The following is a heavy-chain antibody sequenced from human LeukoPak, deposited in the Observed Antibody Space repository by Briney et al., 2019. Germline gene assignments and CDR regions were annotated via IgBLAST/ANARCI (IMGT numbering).Heavy chain of an antibody. D-gene: IGHD2-2*02. CDR1: GFTFSSYA. CDR3: ARFQVNQLLYGPYGMDV. V-gene: IGHV3-30-3*01. Sequence: QPGGSLRLSCAASGFTFSSYAMHWVRQAPGKGLEWVAVISYDGSNKYYADSVKGRFTISRDNSKNTLYLQMNSLRAEDTAVYYCARFQVNQLLYGPYGMDVWAKGPRSPSP. CDR2: ISYDGSNK. J-gene: IGHJ6*02.